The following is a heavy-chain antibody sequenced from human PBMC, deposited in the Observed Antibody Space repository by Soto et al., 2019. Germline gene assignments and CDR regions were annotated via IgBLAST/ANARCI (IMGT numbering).Heavy chain of an antibody. D-gene: IGHD4-4*01. V-gene: IGHV1-69*06. J-gene: IGHJ4*02. CDR1: GGTFSSYA. CDR3: ARVDRDGYNNDYFDY. CDR2: IIPIFGTA. Sequence: QVQLVQSGAEVKKPGSSVKVSCKASGGTFSSYAISWVRQAPGQGLEWMGGIIPIFGTANYAQKFQGRVTITADKSTSTAYMERSSLRSEDTAVYYCARVDRDGYNNDYFDYWGQGTLVTVSS.